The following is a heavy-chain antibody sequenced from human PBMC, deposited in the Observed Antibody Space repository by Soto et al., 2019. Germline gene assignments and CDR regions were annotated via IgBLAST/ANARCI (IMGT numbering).Heavy chain of an antibody. V-gene: IGHV3-72*01. Sequence: EVQLVESGGGLVQPGGSLRLSCAASGFTFSDHYMDWVRQAPGKGLEWVGRTRNKANSYTTEYAASVKGRFTISRDDSKNSLYLQMNSLKTEDTAVYYCARGSGRAAAGTVWVYWGQGTLVTVSS. J-gene: IGHJ4*02. CDR3: ARGSGRAAAGTVWVY. D-gene: IGHD6-13*01. CDR1: GFTFSDHY. CDR2: TRNKANSYTT.